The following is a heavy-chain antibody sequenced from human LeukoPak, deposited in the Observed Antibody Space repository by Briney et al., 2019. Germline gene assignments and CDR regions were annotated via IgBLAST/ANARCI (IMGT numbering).Heavy chain of an antibody. CDR2: IYSGGST. CDR3: ARDYDYIWGSYFGY. V-gene: IGHV3-53*01. CDR1: GFTVRNNY. J-gene: IGHJ4*02. Sequence: GGSLRLSCAASGFTVRNNYVSWVRQAPGKGLEWVSFIYSGGSTHYADSVKGRFTISRDNSKNTVYLQMSSLRAEDTAVYYYARDYDYIWGSYFGYWGQGTLVTVSS. D-gene: IGHD3-16*01.